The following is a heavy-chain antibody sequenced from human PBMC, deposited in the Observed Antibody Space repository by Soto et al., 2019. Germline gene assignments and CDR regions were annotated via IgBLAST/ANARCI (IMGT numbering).Heavy chain of an antibody. CDR2: INYSGST. Sequence: PSETLSLTCAVHGGSFSGYGGPFSGYYWNWIRQPPGKGLEWIGEINYSGSTDYNPSLESRVTISVDTSKNQFSLNLSSVTAADTAIYYCARVGGYTSGWYLDYFDYWGQGTVVTVSS. J-gene: IGHJ4*02. V-gene: IGHV4-34*01. D-gene: IGHD6-19*01. CDR3: ARVGGYTSGWYLDYFDY. CDR1: GGSFSGYGGPFSGYY.